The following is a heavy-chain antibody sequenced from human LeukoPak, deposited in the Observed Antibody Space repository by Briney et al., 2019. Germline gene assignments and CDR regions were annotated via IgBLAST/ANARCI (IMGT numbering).Heavy chain of an antibody. V-gene: IGHV3-23*01. CDR2: INGRDGRT. CDR1: GFTFSNYA. J-gene: IGHJ3*02. Sequence: PGGSLRLSCAAPGFTFSNYAMGWVRQAPGKGLEWVSSINGRDGRTYYADSVRGRFSISSDNSNNTLFLQMNSLRAEDTVVYYCARGEAFAFDMWGQGTVVTVSS. CDR3: ARGEAFAFDM.